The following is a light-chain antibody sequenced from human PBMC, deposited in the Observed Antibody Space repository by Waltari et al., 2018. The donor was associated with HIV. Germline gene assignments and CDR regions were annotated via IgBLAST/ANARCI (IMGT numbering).Light chain of an antibody. Sequence: QSALTQPASVSGSPGQSITISCTGTSSDVGGYNYVSWYQQHPGKATKLMIYDASNRPSGVSNRFAGSKSGNTASLTISGLQAEDEADYYCSSYTSNITRVFGGGTKLTVL. V-gene: IGLV2-14*03. CDR2: DAS. CDR1: SSDVGGYNY. CDR3: SSYTSNITRV. J-gene: IGLJ3*02.